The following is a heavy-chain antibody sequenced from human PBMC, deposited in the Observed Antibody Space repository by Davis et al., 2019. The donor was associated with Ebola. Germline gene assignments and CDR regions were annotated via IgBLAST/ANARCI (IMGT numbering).Heavy chain of an antibody. CDR2: VYFGGTT. Sequence: PSETLSLTCTVSGDSISAYYWSWIRQPPGKGLEWIGYVYFGGTTNYNPSLKGRVTLSVDTSKNQFSLKLSSVTAADTAVYYCARTPYSSGWYYFDYWGQGTLVTVSS. CDR3: ARTPYSSGWYYFDY. CDR1: GDSISAYY. J-gene: IGHJ4*02. D-gene: IGHD6-19*01. V-gene: IGHV4-59*08.